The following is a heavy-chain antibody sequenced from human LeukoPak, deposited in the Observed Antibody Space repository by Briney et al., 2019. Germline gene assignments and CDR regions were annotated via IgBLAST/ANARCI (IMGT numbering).Heavy chain of an antibody. D-gene: IGHD6-13*01. Sequence: GGSLRLSCAASGFTFSSYWMHWVRQAPGKGLVWVSRINSDGSSTSYADSVKGRFTIPRDNAKNTLYLQMNSLRAEDTAVYYCARDQWYSSSWYPNWFDPWGQGTLVTVSS. CDR3: ARDQWYSSSWYPNWFDP. J-gene: IGHJ5*02. CDR2: INSDGSST. CDR1: GFTFSSYW. V-gene: IGHV3-74*01.